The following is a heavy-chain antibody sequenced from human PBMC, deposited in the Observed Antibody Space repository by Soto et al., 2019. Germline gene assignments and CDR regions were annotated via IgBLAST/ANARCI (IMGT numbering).Heavy chain of an antibody. J-gene: IGHJ6*01. V-gene: IGHV1-18*01. CDR2: ISGDNGDT. Sequence: QLVQSRPELKKPGASVRVSCTASGYTFSSYGISWVRQAPGQGLEWMAWISGDNGDTNYAQNFQGRLTMTTDTSTSTVYMELRSLRSDDTAVYYCARYDGRKDYGLDVW. CDR1: GYTFSSYG. CDR3: ARYDGRKDYGLDV. D-gene: IGHD3-3*01.